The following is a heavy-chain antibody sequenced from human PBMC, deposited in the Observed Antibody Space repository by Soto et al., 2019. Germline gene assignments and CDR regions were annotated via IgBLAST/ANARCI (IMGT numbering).Heavy chain of an antibody. J-gene: IGHJ6*02. CDR1: VFTFDDYA. D-gene: IGHD2-21*01. V-gene: IGHV3-9*01. Sequence: GWSLRLCCASSVFTFDDYAMHWVRQAPGKGLEWVSGISWNSGSIGYADSVKGRFTISRDNAKNSLYLQMNSLRAEDTALYYCANLNVYSAGFMDVWGQGTTVTVSS. CDR3: ANLNVYSAGFMDV. CDR2: ISWNSGSI.